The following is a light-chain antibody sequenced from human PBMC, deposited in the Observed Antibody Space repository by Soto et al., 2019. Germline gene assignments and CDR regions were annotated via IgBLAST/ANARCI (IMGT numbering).Light chain of an antibody. V-gene: IGKV3-15*01. CDR1: QSVSSN. J-gene: IGKJ2*01. CDR2: GAS. CDR3: QQYNNWRYA. Sequence: EIVMTQSPATLSVSPGERATLSCRASQSVSSNLAWYQQKPGQAPRLLIYGASTRATGIPARFSGSRSGTEFTLTISNLQSEDFAVYYCQQYNNWRYAFGQGTKLEIK.